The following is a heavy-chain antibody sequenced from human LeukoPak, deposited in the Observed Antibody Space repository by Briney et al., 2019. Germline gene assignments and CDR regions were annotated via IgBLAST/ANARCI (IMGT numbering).Heavy chain of an antibody. Sequence: GASVKVSCKASGYIFTGYYLFWVRQAPGQGLEWMGWINPNGGATRYAQKFQGRVTLTRDTSIRTTYMELSSLTSDDTAVYYCARDERYSDADHHYPDLGYWGQGTLVTVSS. CDR1: GYIFTGYY. CDR2: INPNGGAT. D-gene: IGHD3-16*01. J-gene: IGHJ4*02. V-gene: IGHV1-2*02. CDR3: ARDERYSDADHHYPDLGY.